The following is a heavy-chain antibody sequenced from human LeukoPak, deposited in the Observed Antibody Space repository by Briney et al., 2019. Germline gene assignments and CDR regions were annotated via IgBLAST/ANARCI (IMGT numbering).Heavy chain of an antibody. J-gene: IGHJ4*02. CDR2: IIPIFGTA. CDR3: ARVPGTTGD. V-gene: IGHV1-69*13. Sequence: SVKVSCKASGGTFSSYAISWVRQAPGQGLEWMGGIIPIFGTANDAQKFQGRVTITADESTSTAYMERSSLRSEDTAVYYCARVPGTTGDWGQGTLVTVSS. CDR1: GGTFSSYA. D-gene: IGHD1-7*01.